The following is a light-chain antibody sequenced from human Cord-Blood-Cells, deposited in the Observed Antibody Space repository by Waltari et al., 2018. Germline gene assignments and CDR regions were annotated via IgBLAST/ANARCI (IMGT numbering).Light chain of an antibody. Sequence: HGQRVTISCSGSGSNIGSNYVYWYQQLPGTAPKPLIYRNNQRPSGVPDRFSGSKSGTSASLAISGLRSEDEADYYCAAWDDSLTGPVFGGGTKLTVL. CDR1: GSNIGSNY. CDR3: AAWDDSLTGPV. V-gene: IGLV1-47*01. CDR2: RNN. J-gene: IGLJ2*01.